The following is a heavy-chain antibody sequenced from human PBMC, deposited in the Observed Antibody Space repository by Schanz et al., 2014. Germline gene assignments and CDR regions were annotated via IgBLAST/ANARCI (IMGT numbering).Heavy chain of an antibody. Sequence: EVQLEVSGGGLVQPGGSLRLSCEASGFNVGNNYMSWVRQPPGKGLECISIIYSRGGTFHADSVKGRFIISRDNSKNTLYLQVNSLRADDTAVYYCAKHVRSLTGNDYWGQGTLVTVSS. CDR1: GFNVGNNY. CDR3: AKHVRSLTGNDY. D-gene: IGHD3-9*01. J-gene: IGHJ4*02. CDR2: IYSRGGT. V-gene: IGHV3-66*04.